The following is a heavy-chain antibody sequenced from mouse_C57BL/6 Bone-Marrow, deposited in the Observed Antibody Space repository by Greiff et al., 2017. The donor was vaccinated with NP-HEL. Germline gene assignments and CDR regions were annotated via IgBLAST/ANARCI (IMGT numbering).Heavy chain of an antibody. CDR2: IYPGDGDT. V-gene: IGHV1-82*01. CDR3: ARKHYGSGDALAY. CDR1: GYAFSSSW. Sequence: VQLQQSGPELVKPGASVKISCKASGYAFSSSWMNWVKQRPGQGLEWIGRIYPGDGDTHYNGKFKGKATLTADKSSSPAYLQLSSLTSEDSAVYFCARKHYGSGDALAYGGQGTSVTVSS. D-gene: IGHD1-1*01. J-gene: IGHJ4*01.